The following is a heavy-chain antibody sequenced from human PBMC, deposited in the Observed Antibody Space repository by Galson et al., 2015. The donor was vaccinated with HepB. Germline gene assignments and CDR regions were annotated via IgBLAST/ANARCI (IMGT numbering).Heavy chain of an antibody. CDR2: INQDGSSK. Sequence: SLRLSCAASGLTFNTYTVTWVRQAPGKGLEWVAHINQDGSSKYYVDSVKGRFTISGDNAKDSVYLQLDSLRAEDTAVYYCARRISLVRGIITKPDYYYGMDVWGQGTTVTIAS. J-gene: IGHJ6*02. D-gene: IGHD3-10*01. CDR1: GLTFNTYT. V-gene: IGHV3-7*03. CDR3: ARRISLVRGIITKPDYYYGMDV.